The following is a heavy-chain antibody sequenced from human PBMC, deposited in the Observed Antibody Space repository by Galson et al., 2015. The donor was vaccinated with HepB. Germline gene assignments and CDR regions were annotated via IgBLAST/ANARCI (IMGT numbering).Heavy chain of an antibody. J-gene: IGHJ6*02. CDR1: GFTFSSYS. CDR2: ISSSSSYI. Sequence: SLRLSCAASGFTFSSYSMNWVRQAPGKGLEWVSSISSSSSYIYYADSVKGRFTISRDNAKNSLYLQMNSLRAEDTAVYYCAREIPGPAHYYYGMDVWGQGTTVTVSS. V-gene: IGHV3-21*01. D-gene: IGHD2-2*01. CDR3: AREIPGPAHYYYGMDV.